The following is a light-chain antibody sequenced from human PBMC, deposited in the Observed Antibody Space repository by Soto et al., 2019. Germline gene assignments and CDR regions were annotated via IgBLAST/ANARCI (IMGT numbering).Light chain of an antibody. V-gene: IGLV2-8*01. CDR3: SSYVGTNSYV. J-gene: IGLJ1*01. CDR1: SSDVGGYNY. Sequence: QSVLTQPPSAXGSPGQSVTISCTGTSSDVGGYNYVSWYQHHPGKAPKLIIYEVYKRPSGVPDRFSGSKSGNTAALTVSGLQAEDEADYYCSSYVGTNSYVFGTGTKVTVL. CDR2: EVY.